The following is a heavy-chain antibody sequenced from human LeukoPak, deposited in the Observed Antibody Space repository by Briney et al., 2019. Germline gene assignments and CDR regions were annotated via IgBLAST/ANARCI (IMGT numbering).Heavy chain of an antibody. V-gene: IGHV3-53*01. CDR1: GVTFSSYW. Sequence: PGGSLRLSCAASGVTFSSYWMSWVRQAPGKGLEWVSVIYSGGSTYYAHSVKGRFTISRDNSKNTLYLQMNSLRAEDTAVYYCARGAVAGTAYWGQGTLVTVSS. J-gene: IGHJ4*02. D-gene: IGHD6-19*01. CDR2: IYSGGST. CDR3: ARGAVAGTAY.